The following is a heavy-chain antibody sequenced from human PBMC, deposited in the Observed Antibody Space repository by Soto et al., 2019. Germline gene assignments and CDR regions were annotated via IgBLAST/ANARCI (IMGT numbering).Heavy chain of an antibody. CDR2: IYYSGST. Sequence: QVQLQESGPGLVKPSETLSLTCTVSGGSISSHYWSWIRQPPGKGLEWIGYIYYSGSTDYNPSLKSRVTISVDTSKNQLSLMLSSVTAADTAVYYCARPRGTTPAVWYFDLWGRGTLVTVSS. D-gene: IGHD4-17*01. J-gene: IGHJ2*01. CDR3: ARPRGTTPAVWYFDL. V-gene: IGHV4-59*08. CDR1: GGSISSHY.